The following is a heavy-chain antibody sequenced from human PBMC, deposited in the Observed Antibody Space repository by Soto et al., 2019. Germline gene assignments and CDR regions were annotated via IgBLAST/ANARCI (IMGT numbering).Heavy chain of an antibody. D-gene: IGHD6-13*01. CDR2: INWSGGSS. CDR3: VKANDQQLVEGCPFDM. J-gene: IGHJ3*02. V-gene: IGHV3-9*01. CDR1: GFTFDDFA. Sequence: PGGSLRLSCAASGFTFDDFAMHWVRQAPGRGLEWVSGINWSGGSSGYSDSVKGRFTISRDNAKNSLYLVMNSLRVEDTALFYCVKANDQQLVEGCPFDMWGQGTMVTVSS.